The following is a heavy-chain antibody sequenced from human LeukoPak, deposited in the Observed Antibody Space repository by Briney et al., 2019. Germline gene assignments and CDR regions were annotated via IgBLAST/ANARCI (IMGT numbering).Heavy chain of an antibody. Sequence: SETLSLTCTVSGGSISSYYWSWIRQPPGKGLEWIGFIYYSRSTNYNPSLKSRVTISVDTSTNQFSLKLSSVTAADTAVYYCARAVPYCSGGSCYSPFYFDYWGQGTLVTVSS. V-gene: IGHV4-59*01. D-gene: IGHD2-15*01. CDR2: IYYSRST. J-gene: IGHJ4*02. CDR1: GGSISSYY. CDR3: ARAVPYCSGGSCYSPFYFDY.